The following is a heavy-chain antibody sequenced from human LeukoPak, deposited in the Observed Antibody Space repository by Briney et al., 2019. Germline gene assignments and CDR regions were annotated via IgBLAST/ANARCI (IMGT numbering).Heavy chain of an antibody. CDR1: GFTFSSYW. V-gene: IGHV3-7*01. CDR2: IKKDGSDK. D-gene: IGHD6-13*01. CDR3: ASREPPRGAGIYSSSWHGGYYYYMDV. Sequence: GGSLRLSCAASGFTFSSYWMSWVRQAPGKGLEWVANIKKDGSDKYYVDSVKGRFTISRDNAKTSLYLQVNSLRAEDTAVYYCASREPPRGAGIYSSSWHGGYYYYMDVWGKGTTVTVSS. J-gene: IGHJ6*03.